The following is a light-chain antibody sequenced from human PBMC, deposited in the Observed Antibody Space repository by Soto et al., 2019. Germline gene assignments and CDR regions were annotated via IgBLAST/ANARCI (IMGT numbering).Light chain of an antibody. V-gene: IGKV3-20*01. J-gene: IGKJ4*02. Sequence: GVTQCPPTLSLSPGERATLACRASKSVSNYLAWYQQKSGQAPRLLIYGASSRASGIPDRFSGSGSGTDFTLAISRVEPEDFAVYYCQQYGSSLTFGLGTKVDIK. CDR3: QQYGSSLT. CDR1: KSVSNY. CDR2: GAS.